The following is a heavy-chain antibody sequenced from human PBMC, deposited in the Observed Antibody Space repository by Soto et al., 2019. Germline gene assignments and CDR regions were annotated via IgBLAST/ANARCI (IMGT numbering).Heavy chain of an antibody. CDR2: IYYSGST. D-gene: IGHD6-13*01. J-gene: IGHJ6*02. V-gene: IGHV4-59*01. CDR1: GGSISSYY. Sequence: PSETLSLTCTVSGGSISSYYWSWIRQPPGKGLEWIGYIYYSGSTNYNPSLKSRVTISVDTSKNQFSLKLSSVTAADTAVYYCARVTDSSSWYPHYYYYGMDVWGQGTTVTVSS. CDR3: ARVTDSSSWYPHYYYYGMDV.